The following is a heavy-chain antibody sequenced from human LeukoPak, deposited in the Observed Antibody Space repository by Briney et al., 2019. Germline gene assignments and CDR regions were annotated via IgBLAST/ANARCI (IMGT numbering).Heavy chain of an antibody. J-gene: IGHJ6*02. CDR2: ISSSSSYI. CDR3: ARDQDYGDYYYYGMDV. CDR1: GFTFSSYS. Sequence: PGGSLRLFCAASGFTFSSYSMNWVRQAPGKGLEWVSSISSSSSYIYYADSVKGRFTISRDNAKNSLYLQMNSLRAEDTAVYYCARDQDYGDYYYYGMDVWGQGTTVTVSS. V-gene: IGHV3-21*01. D-gene: IGHD4-17*01.